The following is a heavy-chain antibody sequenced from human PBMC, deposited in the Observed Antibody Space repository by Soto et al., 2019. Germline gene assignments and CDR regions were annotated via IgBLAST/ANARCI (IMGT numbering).Heavy chain of an antibody. J-gene: IGHJ4*02. Sequence: PGGSLRLSCAASGFTFSNAWMNWVRQAPGKGLEWVGRIKSKTDGGTTDYAAPVKGRFTISRDDSKNTLYLQMNSLKTEDTAVYYCTTTPINYYYDSSGYSHFDYWGQGTLVTVSS. CDR3: TTTPINYYYDSSGYSHFDY. D-gene: IGHD3-22*01. CDR1: GFTFSNAW. CDR2: IKSKTDGGTT. V-gene: IGHV3-15*07.